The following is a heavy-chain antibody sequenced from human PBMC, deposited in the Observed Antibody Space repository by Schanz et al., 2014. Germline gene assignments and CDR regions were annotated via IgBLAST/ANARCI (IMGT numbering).Heavy chain of an antibody. CDR1: GFTFSTYS. CDR2: ISSDTSSI. J-gene: IGHJ6*02. Sequence: EVQLVESGGGLVQPGGSLSLSCAASGFTFSTYSMNWVRQAPGKGLEWVSYISSDTSSIYYADSVRGRFTISRDNAKNSLYLQMNSLRDEDTAVYYCARQRSYFYAMDVWGQGTTVTVSS. CDR3: ARQRSYFYAMDV. V-gene: IGHV3-48*02.